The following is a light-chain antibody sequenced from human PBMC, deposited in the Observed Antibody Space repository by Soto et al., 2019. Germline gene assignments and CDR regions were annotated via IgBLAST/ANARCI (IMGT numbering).Light chain of an antibody. J-gene: IGLJ2*01. Sequence: QSALTQPPSASGSPGQSVTISCTGTSSDVGGYHYVSWYQQHPGKAPKLMIHEVTKRPSGVPDRFSGSKSGNTASLTVSGLQAEDEADYYCSSYAGSNNVVFGGGTKVTVL. CDR3: SSYAGSNNVV. V-gene: IGLV2-8*01. CDR2: EVT. CDR1: SSDVGGYHY.